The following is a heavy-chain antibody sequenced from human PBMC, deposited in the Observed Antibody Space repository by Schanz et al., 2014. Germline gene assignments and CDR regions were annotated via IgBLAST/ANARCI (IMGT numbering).Heavy chain of an antibody. CDR2: ISGSGGST. CDR3: TRDRGALINHNDALDL. Sequence: EVQVVESGGDLVQPGGSLRLSCAVSGCTFSNYGMGWVRQAPGKGLEWVSAISGSGGSTYYAASVRARCTISRDDSKNTVYLQMNSLRSEDAAVYYCTRDRGALINHNDALDLWGQGTMVSVSS. V-gene: IGHV3-23*04. D-gene: IGHD3-16*01. CDR1: GCTFSNYG. J-gene: IGHJ3*01.